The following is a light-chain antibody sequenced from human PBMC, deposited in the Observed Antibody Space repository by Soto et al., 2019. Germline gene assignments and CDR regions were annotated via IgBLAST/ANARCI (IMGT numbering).Light chain of an antibody. CDR1: QSVRSW. V-gene: IGKV1-5*01. CDR3: QQYDNYPRT. CDR2: DAS. J-gene: IGKJ4*01. Sequence: DIQMTQSPSTLSASVGDRVTITCRASQSVRSWVAWYQQKPGKAPKFLIYDASSLESGVPSRFSDTGSGTESTLTISSLQPDDFATYYCQQYDNYPRTFGGGSKVDIK.